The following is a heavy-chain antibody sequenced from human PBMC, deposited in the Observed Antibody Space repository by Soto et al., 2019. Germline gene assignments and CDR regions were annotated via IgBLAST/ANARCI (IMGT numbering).Heavy chain of an antibody. Sequence: GGSLRLSCAASGFTFSNYGMNWVRQAPGKGLAWVSYMSSNSATRQYADSVKGRFTISRDKAKNSLYLQMNSLRAEDTAVYYGARGGVARPGYWGQGTLVTVSS. CDR1: GFTFSNYG. CDR3: ARGGVARPGY. CDR2: MSSNSATR. J-gene: IGHJ4*02. V-gene: IGHV3-48*01. D-gene: IGHD6-6*01.